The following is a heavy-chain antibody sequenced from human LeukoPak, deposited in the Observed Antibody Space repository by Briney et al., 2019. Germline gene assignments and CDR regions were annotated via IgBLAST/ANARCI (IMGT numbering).Heavy chain of an antibody. Sequence: SETLSLTCTVSGVSISTSCWSWIRQSPGRGLEWVGYRCDDGRDLYNPSLRSRVSRVTISVDASEKQFSLSLRSVTAADTAIYYCARTTRVTPDGRAEYFEDWGQGTLVIVPS. D-gene: IGHD4-11*01. J-gene: IGHJ1*01. V-gene: IGHV4-59*03. CDR1: GVSISTSC. CDR2: RCDDGRD. CDR3: ARTTRVTPDGRAEYFED.